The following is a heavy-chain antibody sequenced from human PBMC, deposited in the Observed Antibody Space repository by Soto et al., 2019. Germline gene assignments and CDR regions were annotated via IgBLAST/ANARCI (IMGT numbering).Heavy chain of an antibody. CDR3: ARHIGVAVAGTRWYFDL. CDR2: IYPGDSET. D-gene: IGHD6-19*01. Sequence: GESLKISCEASGYKFTAYWIGWVRQMPGKGLEWMGIIYPGDSETRYSPSFQGQVTISVDKSNSTAYLQWNSLEASDTAIYYCARHIGVAVAGTRWYFDLWGRGTLVAVSS. V-gene: IGHV5-51*01. J-gene: IGHJ2*01. CDR1: GYKFTAYW.